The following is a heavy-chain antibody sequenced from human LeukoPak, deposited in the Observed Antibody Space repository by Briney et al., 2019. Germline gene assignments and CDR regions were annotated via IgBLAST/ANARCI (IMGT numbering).Heavy chain of an antibody. CDR1: GFTFGDYA. CDR2: IRSKAYGGTT. Sequence: GGSLRLSCTASGFTFGDYAMSWVRQAPGKGLEWVGFIRSKAYGGTTEYAASVKGRFTISRDDSKSIAYLQMNSLKTEDTAVYYCTRARGPGIAAAEFDYWGQGTLVTVSS. V-gene: IGHV3-49*04. CDR3: TRARGPGIAAAEFDY. J-gene: IGHJ4*02. D-gene: IGHD6-13*01.